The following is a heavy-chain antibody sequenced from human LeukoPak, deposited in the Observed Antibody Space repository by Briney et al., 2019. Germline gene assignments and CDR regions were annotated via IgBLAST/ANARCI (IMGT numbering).Heavy chain of an antibody. J-gene: IGHJ4*02. CDR1: GFTFSGSA. D-gene: IGHD3-22*01. Sequence: GGSLKLSCAASGFTFSGSAMHWVRQASGQGLGWGGRIRSKANSYATAYAASVKGRFTMSRDDSKNTAYLQMNSLKTEDTAVYYCTRQITMTGAYFDYWGQGTLVTVSS. CDR3: TRQITMTGAYFDY. CDR2: IRSKANSYAT. V-gene: IGHV3-73*01.